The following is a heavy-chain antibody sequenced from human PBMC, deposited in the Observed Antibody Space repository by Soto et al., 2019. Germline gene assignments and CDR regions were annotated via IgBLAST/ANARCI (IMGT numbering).Heavy chain of an antibody. CDR1: GFTFSSYA. D-gene: IGHD2-2*01. CDR3: ASLKGYCSSTSCHDY. CDR2: ISSNGGST. V-gene: IGHV3-64*01. Sequence: AGSLRLSCAASGFTFSSYAMHWVRQAPGKGLEYVSAISSNGGSTSYANSVKGRFTISRDNSKNTLYLQMGSLRAEDMAVYYCASLKGYCSSTSCHDYWGQGTLVTVSS. J-gene: IGHJ4*02.